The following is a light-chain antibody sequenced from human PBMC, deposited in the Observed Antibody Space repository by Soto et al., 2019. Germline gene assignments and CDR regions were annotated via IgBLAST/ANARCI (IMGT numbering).Light chain of an antibody. CDR1: SSDVGGYNY. J-gene: IGLJ1*01. CDR2: EVS. Sequence: QSALTQPASVSGSPGQSITISCTGTSSDVGGYNYVSWYQQHAGKAPKLMIYEVSNRPSGVSNRFSGAKSGNTASLTISGLQAEDEADYYCSSYTRSSPYAFGTGTTLTVL. V-gene: IGLV2-14*01. CDR3: SSYTRSSPYA.